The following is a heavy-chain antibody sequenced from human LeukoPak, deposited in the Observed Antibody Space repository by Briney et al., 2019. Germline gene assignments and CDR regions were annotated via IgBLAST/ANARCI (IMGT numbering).Heavy chain of an antibody. CDR3: AKGYIIAGRQWYLDL. CDR1: GSTFSSHT. J-gene: IGHJ2*01. D-gene: IGHD6-13*01. V-gene: IGHV3-48*04. CDR2: ISSTSSVI. Sequence: GGSLRLSCAASGSTFSSHTMNWVRQAPGKGLEWVSYISSTSSVIYYADSVKGRFAISRDNAKNSLYLQMNSLRAEDAAVYYCAKGYIIAGRQWYLDLWGRGTLVGVSS.